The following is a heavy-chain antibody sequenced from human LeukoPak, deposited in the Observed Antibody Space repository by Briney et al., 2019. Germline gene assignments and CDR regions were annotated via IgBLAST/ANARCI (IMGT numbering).Heavy chain of an antibody. J-gene: IGHJ4*02. Sequence: GGSLRLSCAASGFPLSSYSINWVRQAPGKGLEWVSYISSSGSAIYYVDSVKGRFTVSRDNAKNSLYLQMNSLRAEDMALYYCAKVASSSWYGGPFDHWGQGTLVTVSA. CDR3: AKVASSSWYGGPFDH. V-gene: IGHV3-48*01. CDR2: ISSSGSAI. D-gene: IGHD6-13*01. CDR1: GFPLSSYS.